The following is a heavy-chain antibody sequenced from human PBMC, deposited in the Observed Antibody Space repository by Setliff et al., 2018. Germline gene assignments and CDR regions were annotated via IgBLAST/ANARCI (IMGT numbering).Heavy chain of an antibody. CDR1: GFSFSRHW. CDR3: VRDDADNYDAFDN. Sequence: QPGGSLRLSCVVSGFSFSRHWMSWVRQAPGKGLEWVADIKQDGGTKYYLDSVKGRFTISRDNAKRSLYLQMNGLRADDTGVYYCVRDDADNYDAFDNWGQGTLVTVSS. V-gene: IGHV3-7*01. J-gene: IGHJ3*02. CDR2: IKQDGGTK. D-gene: IGHD3-22*01.